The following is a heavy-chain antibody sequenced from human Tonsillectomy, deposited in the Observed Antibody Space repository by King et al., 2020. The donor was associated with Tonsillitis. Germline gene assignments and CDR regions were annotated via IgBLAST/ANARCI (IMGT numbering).Heavy chain of an antibody. V-gene: IGHV4-39*01. J-gene: IGHJ4*02. Sequence: QLQESGPGLVKPSETVSLTCVVSGVSISSDICYWGWIRQPPGKGLEWSGSFYYIVSSAYFSGNTHYNPSLKSRVTISVNTSKNQFSLKLSSVTAADTAVYYCAWQTTVVGHYWGEGTLVTVLS. D-gene: IGHD6-19*01. CDR3: AWQTTVVGHY. CDR1: GVSISSDICY. CDR2: FYYIVSSAYFSGNT.